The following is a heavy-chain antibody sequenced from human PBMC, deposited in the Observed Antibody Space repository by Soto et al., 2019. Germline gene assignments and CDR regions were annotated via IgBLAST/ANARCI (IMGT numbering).Heavy chain of an antibody. CDR1: GFTVSSNY. CDR2: IYSGGST. Sequence: GGSLRLSCAASGFTVSSNYMSWVRQAPGKGLEWVSVIYSGGSTFYPDSVKGRFFISRDNSDNTLHLQMNSLRDDDTAIYYCAKRRLNTITSLSDFWGQGVQVTVSS. V-gene: IGHV3-53*01. D-gene: IGHD2-2*01. J-gene: IGHJ1*01. CDR3: AKRRLNTITSLSDF.